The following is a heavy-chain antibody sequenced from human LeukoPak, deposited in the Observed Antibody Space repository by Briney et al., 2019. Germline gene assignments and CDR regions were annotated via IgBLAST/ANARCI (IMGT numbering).Heavy chain of an antibody. CDR1: GGSISSYY. CDR2: IYYSGST. Sequence: PSETLSLTCTVSGGSISSYYWSWIRQPPGKGLEWIGYIYYSGSTNYNPSLKSRATISVDTSKNQFSLKLSSVTAADTAVYYCARVKDDSSGYSHDAFDIWGQGTMVTVSS. D-gene: IGHD3-22*01. J-gene: IGHJ3*02. V-gene: IGHV4-59*01. CDR3: ARVKDDSSGYSHDAFDI.